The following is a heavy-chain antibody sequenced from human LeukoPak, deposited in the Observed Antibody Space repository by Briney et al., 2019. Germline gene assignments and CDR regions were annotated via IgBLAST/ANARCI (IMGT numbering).Heavy chain of an antibody. V-gene: IGHV3-30-3*01. CDR1: GFTFSSYA. CDR3: AKGIERRYNAMDV. J-gene: IGHJ6*02. CDR2: ISYDGSNK. Sequence: PGGSLRLSCAASGFTFSSYAMHWVRQAPGKGLEWVAVISYDGSNKYYADSVKGRFTISRDNSKNTLYLQMNSLRAEDTAVYYCAKGIERRYNAMDVWGQGTTVTVSS.